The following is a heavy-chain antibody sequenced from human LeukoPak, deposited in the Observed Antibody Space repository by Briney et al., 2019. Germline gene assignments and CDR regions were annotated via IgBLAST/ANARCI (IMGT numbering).Heavy chain of an antibody. Sequence: ASVKVSCKASGGTFSSYAISWVRQAPGQGLEWMGGIIPFFGTTNYAQKFQDRVTITADESTSTAYMELSSLRSEDTAVYHCTRERCSSTSCYPYYFDYRGQGTLVTVSS. J-gene: IGHJ4*02. CDR2: IIPFFGTT. CDR1: GGTFSSYA. V-gene: IGHV1-69*01. CDR3: TRERCSSTSCYPYYFDY. D-gene: IGHD2-2*01.